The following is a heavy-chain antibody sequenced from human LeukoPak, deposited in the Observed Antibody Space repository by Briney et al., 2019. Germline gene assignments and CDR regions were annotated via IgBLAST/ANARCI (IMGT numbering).Heavy chain of an antibody. CDR2: ICPRGST. V-gene: IGHV4-30-2*01. D-gene: IGHD7-27*01. CDR3: ARFSPRAMGNYLDF. J-gene: IGHJ4*02. CDR1: GGSISSGSYS. Sequence: SETLSLTCAVSGGSISSGSYSWSWIRQPPGKGLEWIGYICPRGSTYYNPSLKSRVILSLDKSANQFSLNLSSVTAADTAVYYCARFSPRAMGNYLDFWGQGTLVTVSS.